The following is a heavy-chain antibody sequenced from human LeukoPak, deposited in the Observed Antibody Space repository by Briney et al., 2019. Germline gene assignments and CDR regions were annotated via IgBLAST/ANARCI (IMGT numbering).Heavy chain of an antibody. D-gene: IGHD2-2*01. Sequence: SGTLSLTCTVSGGSISSYYWSWIRQPAGKGLEWIGRIYTSGSTNYNPSLKSRVTMSVDTSKNQFSLKLSSVTAADTAVYYCARSSIVVVPAATGYYMDVWGKGTTVTVSS. CDR1: GGSISSYY. V-gene: IGHV4-4*07. CDR3: ARSSIVVVPAATGYYMDV. CDR2: IYTSGST. J-gene: IGHJ6*03.